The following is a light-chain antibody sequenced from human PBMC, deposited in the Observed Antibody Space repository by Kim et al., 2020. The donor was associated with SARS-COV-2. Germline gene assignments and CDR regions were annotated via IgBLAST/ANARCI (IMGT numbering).Light chain of an antibody. CDR2: NKD. V-gene: IGLV3-19*01. J-gene: IGLJ2*01. CDR1: SLRSYY. Sequence: VGLGQTVRITCQGDSLRSYYATRYQQKPGQATILVIYNKDNRPSGVPDRFSGSSSGNTTSLTITGAQAEDEADYYCNSRDSNDNVLFGGGTKVTVL. CDR3: NSRDSNDNVL.